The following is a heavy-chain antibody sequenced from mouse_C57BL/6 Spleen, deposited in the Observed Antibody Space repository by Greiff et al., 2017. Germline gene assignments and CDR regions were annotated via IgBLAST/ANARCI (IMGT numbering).Heavy chain of an antibody. Sequence: LQESGAELAKPGASVKLSCKASGYTFPSYWMHWVKQRPGPGLEWIGYINPSSGYTKYKQKFKGKATLAADKSSSPAYMQLSSLTYEDSAVYYGARSTTVVATRAMDYWGQGTSVTVS. J-gene: IGHJ4*01. CDR2: INPSSGYT. D-gene: IGHD1-1*01. CDR3: ARSTTVVATRAMDY. V-gene: IGHV1-7*01. CDR1: GYTFPSYW.